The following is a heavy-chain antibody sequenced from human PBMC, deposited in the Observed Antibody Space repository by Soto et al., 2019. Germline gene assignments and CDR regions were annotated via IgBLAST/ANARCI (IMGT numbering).Heavy chain of an antibody. Sequence: QVQLQESGPGLVRPSQTLSLTCTVSGGSISFEHYHWTWIRQPAGKGLEWIGYIHYSGSVYYNPSRQSRVSMSVDTSKNLFSLKLSSGTAADTAVYFCVREDDGGDRDYYGLDVWGQGTTVTVSS. V-gene: IGHV4-30-4*01. CDR2: IHYSGSV. CDR3: VREDDGGDRDYYGLDV. J-gene: IGHJ6*02. CDR1: GGSISFEHYH. D-gene: IGHD2-21*02.